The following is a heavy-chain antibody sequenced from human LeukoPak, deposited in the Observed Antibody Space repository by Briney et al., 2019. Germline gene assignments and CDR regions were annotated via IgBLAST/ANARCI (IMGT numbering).Heavy chain of an antibody. CDR1: GGSISSGGYY. CDR2: IYHSGST. CDR3: ASMGIAAAGFDY. V-gene: IGHV4-30-2*02. J-gene: IGHJ4*02. Sequence: QTLSLTCTVSGGSISSGGYYWSWIRQPPGKGLEWIGYIYHSGSTYYNPSLKSRVTISVDTSKNQFSLKLSSVTAADTAVYYCASMGIAAAGFDYWGQGTLVTVSS. D-gene: IGHD6-13*01.